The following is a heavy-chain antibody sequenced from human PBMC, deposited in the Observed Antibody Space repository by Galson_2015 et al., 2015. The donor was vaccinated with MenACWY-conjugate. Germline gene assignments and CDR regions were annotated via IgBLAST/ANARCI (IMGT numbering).Heavy chain of an antibody. J-gene: IGHJ3*02. CDR3: ARAFLAAAGTGDAFDI. V-gene: IGHV3-33*01. D-gene: IGHD6-13*01. CDR1: GFTFSSYG. Sequence: SLRLSCAASGFTFSSYGMHWVRQAPGKGLEWVAVIWYDGSNKYYADSVKGRFTISRDNSKNTLYLQMNSLRAEDTAVYYCARAFLAAAGTGDAFDIWGQGTMVTVSS. CDR2: IWYDGSNK.